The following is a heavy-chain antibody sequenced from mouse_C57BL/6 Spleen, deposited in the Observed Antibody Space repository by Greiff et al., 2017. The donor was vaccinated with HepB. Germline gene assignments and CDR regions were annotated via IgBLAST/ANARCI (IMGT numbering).Heavy chain of an antibody. Sequence: QVQLQQPGAELVKPGASVKMSCKASGYTFSSYWITWVKQRPGQGLEWIGDIYPGSGSTNYNEKFKSKATLTVDTSSSTAYMQLSSLTSEDSAVYYCARYYCSSYSWFAYWGQGTLVTVSA. V-gene: IGHV1-55*01. CDR2: IYPGSGST. CDR1: GYTFSSYW. D-gene: IGHD1-1*01. J-gene: IGHJ3*01. CDR3: ARYYCSSYSWFAY.